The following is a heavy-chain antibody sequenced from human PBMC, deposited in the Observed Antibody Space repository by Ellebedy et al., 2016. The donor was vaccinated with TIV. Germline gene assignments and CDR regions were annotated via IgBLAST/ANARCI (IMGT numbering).Heavy chain of an antibody. J-gene: IGHJ4*02. D-gene: IGHD2-21*02. CDR2: IYYSGST. CDR3: ASIVVVTAIVDY. V-gene: IGHV4-30-4*08. CDR1: GGSISSGGYY. Sequence: SETLSLXCTVSGGSISSGGYYWSWIRQHPGKGLEWIGYIYYSGSTYYNPSLKSRVTISVDTSKNQFSLKLSSVTAADTAVYYCASIVVVTAIVDYWGQGTLVTVSS.